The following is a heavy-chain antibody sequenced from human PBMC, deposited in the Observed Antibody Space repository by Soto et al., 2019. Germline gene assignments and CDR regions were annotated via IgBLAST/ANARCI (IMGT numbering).Heavy chain of an antibody. CDR3: AGEDIAARRWFDP. CDR1: GFTFSSYG. J-gene: IGHJ5*02. Sequence: QVQLVESGGGVVQPGRSLRLSCAASGFTFSSYGMHWVRQAPGKGLEWVAVIWYDGSNKYYADSVKGRFTISRDNSKNTLYLQMNSLRAEDTAVYYCAGEDIAARRWFDPWGQGTLVTVSS. D-gene: IGHD6-6*01. CDR2: IWYDGSNK. V-gene: IGHV3-33*01.